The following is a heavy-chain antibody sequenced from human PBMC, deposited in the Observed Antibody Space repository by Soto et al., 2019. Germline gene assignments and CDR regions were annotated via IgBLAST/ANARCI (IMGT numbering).Heavy chain of an antibody. D-gene: IGHD5-18*01. CDR3: ARMESFGSLNWFDP. CDR2: MNPGSGDT. Sequence: GASVKVSCKASGYTFTNNDVSWVRKATGQGLEWMGWMNPGSGDTGYAQKFQGRVTMTRDSSIATAYMELNSLTPEDTAIYYCARMESFGSLNWFDPWGQGTLVTVSS. CDR1: GYTFTNND. V-gene: IGHV1-8*02. J-gene: IGHJ5*02.